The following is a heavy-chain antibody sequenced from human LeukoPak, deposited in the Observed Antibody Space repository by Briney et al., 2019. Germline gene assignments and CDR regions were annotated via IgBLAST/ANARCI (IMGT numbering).Heavy chain of an antibody. CDR3: ARPTLYPSIAAAAFDY. D-gene: IGHD6-13*01. CDR1: GFTFSDYY. J-gene: IGHJ4*02. V-gene: IGHV3-11*04. CDR2: ISSSGSTI. Sequence: PGGSLRLSCAASGFTFSDYYMSWIRQAPGKGLEWVSYISSSGSTIYYADSVKGRFTISRDNAKNSLYLQMNSLRAEDTAVYYCARPTLYPSIAAAAFDYWGQGTLVTVSS.